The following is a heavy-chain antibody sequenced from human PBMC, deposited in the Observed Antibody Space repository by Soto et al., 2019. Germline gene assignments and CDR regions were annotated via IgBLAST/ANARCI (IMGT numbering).Heavy chain of an antibody. D-gene: IGHD6-19*01. V-gene: IGHV4-34*01. CDR2: INHSGST. Sequence: ASETLSLTCTVSGGSFSGYYWSWIRQPPGKGLEWIGEINHSGSTNYNPSLKSRVTISVDTSKNQFSLKLSSVTAADTAVYYCARAEQWLVRWFDPWGQGTLVTVSS. CDR3: ARAEQWLVRWFDP. J-gene: IGHJ5*02. CDR1: GGSFSGYY.